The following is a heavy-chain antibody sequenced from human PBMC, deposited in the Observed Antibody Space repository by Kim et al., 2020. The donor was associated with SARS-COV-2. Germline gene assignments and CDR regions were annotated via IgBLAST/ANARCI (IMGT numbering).Heavy chain of an antibody. CDR1: GFTLGDYA. Sequence: GGSLRLSCTASGFTLGDYAMSWVRQAPGKGLEWVGFIRSKAYGGTTEYAASVKGRFTISRDDSKSIAYLQMNSLKTEDTAVYYCTRAHNIGRWAYYYYYYMGVWGKGTTVTVSS. J-gene: IGHJ6*03. CDR2: IRSKAYGGTT. D-gene: IGHD5-12*01. V-gene: IGHV3-49*04. CDR3: TRAHNIGRWAYYYYYYMGV.